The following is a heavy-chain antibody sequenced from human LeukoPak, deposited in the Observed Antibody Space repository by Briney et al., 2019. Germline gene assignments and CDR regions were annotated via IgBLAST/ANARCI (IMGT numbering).Heavy chain of an antibody. J-gene: IGHJ4*02. CDR1: GFIFSSYA. D-gene: IGHD1-26*01. Sequence: GGSLRLSCAASGFIFSSYAMIWVRPAPGEGLECVSVIRYTSDITYYTDSLKGRFTVSRDNSRNTLFLQMSSLRAEDTAFYYCATLRERWATYHRFDYWGQGTLVTVSS. CDR2: IRYTSDIT. V-gene: IGHV3-23*01. CDR3: ATLRERWATYHRFDY.